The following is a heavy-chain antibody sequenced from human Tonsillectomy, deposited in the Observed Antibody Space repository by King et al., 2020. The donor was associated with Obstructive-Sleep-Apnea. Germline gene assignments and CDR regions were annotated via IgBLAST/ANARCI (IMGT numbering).Heavy chain of an antibody. Sequence: VQLVESGGGLVQPGGSLRLSCAASGFTFSSYSMNWVRQAPGKGLEWGSYIRSSSSTIYYADSVKGRFTISRDNAKNSLYLQMNSLRAEATAVYYCARGSSSWYYFDYWGQGTLVTVSS. CDR1: GFTFSSYS. D-gene: IGHD6-13*01. CDR3: ARGSSSWYYFDY. J-gene: IGHJ4*02. CDR2: IRSSSSTI. V-gene: IGHV3-48*04.